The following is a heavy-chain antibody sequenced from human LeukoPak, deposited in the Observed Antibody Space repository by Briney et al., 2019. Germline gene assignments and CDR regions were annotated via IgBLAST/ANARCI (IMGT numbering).Heavy chain of an antibody. CDR3: AKRGATVAYFDY. CDR1: GFTFSSYG. CDR2: IRYHGSNK. V-gene: IGHV3-30*02. D-gene: IGHD1-26*01. J-gene: IGHJ4*02. Sequence: GGSLRLSCAASGFTFSSYGMHWVRQAPGKGLEWVAFIRYHGSNKYYADSVKGRFTISRDNSKNTLYLQMNSLRAEDTAVYYCAKRGATVAYFDYWGQGTLVTVSS.